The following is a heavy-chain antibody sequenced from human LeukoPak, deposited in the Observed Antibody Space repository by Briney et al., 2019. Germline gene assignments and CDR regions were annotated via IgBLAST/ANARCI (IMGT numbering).Heavy chain of an antibody. D-gene: IGHD7-27*01. V-gene: IGHV5-51*01. Sequence: GESLEISWKGSGYSFTSYWIGWGRQMPGKGLGWMGIIYPGDSDTRYSPSFQGQVTISADKSSSTAYLQWSSLKASGTAMYYCARLQPGELFDPWGQGTLVTVSS. J-gene: IGHJ5*02. CDR2: IYPGDSDT. CDR3: ARLQPGELFDP. CDR1: GYSFTSYW.